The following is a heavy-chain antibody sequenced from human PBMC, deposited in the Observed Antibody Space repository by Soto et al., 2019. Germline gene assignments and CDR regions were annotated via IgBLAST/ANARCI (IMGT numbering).Heavy chain of an antibody. Sequence: GGSLRLSCTASGFTFSSYAMNWVRQTPGKGLEWVSTIVGSGAGPYYADSVRGRFSISRDNSKSTLYLQMNSLRAEDTAVYYCAEGGSFDYWGQGALVNVSS. CDR1: GFTFSSYA. CDR2: IVGSGAGP. CDR3: AEGGSFDY. J-gene: IGHJ4*02. V-gene: IGHV3-23*01. D-gene: IGHD3-10*01.